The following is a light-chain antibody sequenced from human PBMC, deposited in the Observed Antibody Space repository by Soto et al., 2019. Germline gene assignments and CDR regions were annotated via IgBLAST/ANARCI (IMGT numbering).Light chain of an antibody. Sequence: AIQMTQSPSSLSASVGNRVTITCRASQGIRNDLGWYQQKPGKAPKLLIYAASSLQSGVPSRFSGSGSGTDFTLTISSLQPEDFATYYCLQDYNYPPFTFGPGTKLDIK. V-gene: IGKV1-6*01. CDR2: AAS. CDR1: QGIRND. J-gene: IGKJ3*01. CDR3: LQDYNYPPFT.